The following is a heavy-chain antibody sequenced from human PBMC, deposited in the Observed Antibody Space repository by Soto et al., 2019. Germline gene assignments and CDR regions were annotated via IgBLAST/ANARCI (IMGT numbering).Heavy chain of an antibody. J-gene: IGHJ4*02. CDR3: YYEGL. D-gene: IGHD3-22*01. CDR1: GITVNNAW. Sequence: GGSLRLSXAVSGITVNNAWMSWVRQAPGKGLEWVGRIKSEIDGGTTDYAAPVKGRFTISRDDSESTLYLQMNSLKTEDTAVYYCYYEGLWGQGTPVTV. V-gene: IGHV3-15*01. CDR2: IKSEIDGGTT.